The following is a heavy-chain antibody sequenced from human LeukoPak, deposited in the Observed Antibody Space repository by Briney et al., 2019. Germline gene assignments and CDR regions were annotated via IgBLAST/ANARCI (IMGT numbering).Heavy chain of an antibody. J-gene: IGHJ4*02. Sequence: GGSLRLSCAASGFTFSGSTMHWVRQASGKGLEWVGRIRNKANSYATAYVESVKGRFTISRDDSKNTVYLQMNSLKTDDTAVYYCTGQPNYGDYPNWGQGTLVTVSS. CDR2: IRNKANSYAT. V-gene: IGHV3-73*01. CDR3: TGQPNYGDYPN. CDR1: GFTFSGST. D-gene: IGHD4-17*01.